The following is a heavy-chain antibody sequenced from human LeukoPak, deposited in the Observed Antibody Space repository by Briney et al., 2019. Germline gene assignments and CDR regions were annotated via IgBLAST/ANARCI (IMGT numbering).Heavy chain of an antibody. CDR3: ASLPYSSGWYGFDY. Sequence: GGSLRLSCAASGFTFSSYAMHWVRQAPGKGLEWVAVISYDGSNKYYADSVKGRFTISRDNSKNTLYLQMNSLRAEDTALYYCASLPYSSGWYGFDYWGQGTLVTVSS. V-gene: IGHV3-30*04. CDR2: ISYDGSNK. CDR1: GFTFSSYA. J-gene: IGHJ4*02. D-gene: IGHD6-19*01.